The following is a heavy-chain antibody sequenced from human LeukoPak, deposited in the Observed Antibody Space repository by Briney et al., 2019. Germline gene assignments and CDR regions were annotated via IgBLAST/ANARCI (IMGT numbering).Heavy chain of an antibody. CDR3: ARSGTGDERIGVDY. Sequence: GASVKVSCNASGYTFTSYDINWVRQAPGQGLEWMGWMSPNSGNTGYAQDFQGRVTITRDTSISTAYMELSSLKSEDTAVYYCARSGTGDERIGVDYWGQGTLVTVSS. V-gene: IGHV1-8*03. CDR1: GYTFTSYD. J-gene: IGHJ4*02. CDR2: MSPNSGNT. D-gene: IGHD3-10*01.